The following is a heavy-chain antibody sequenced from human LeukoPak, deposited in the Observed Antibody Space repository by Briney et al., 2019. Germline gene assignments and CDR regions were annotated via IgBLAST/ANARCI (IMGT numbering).Heavy chain of an antibody. J-gene: IGHJ4*02. CDR1: GFTFSSYG. Sequence: GGFLRLSCAASGFTFSSYGMHWVRQAPGKGLEWVAVISYDGSNKYYADSVKGRFTISRDNSKNTLYLQMNSLRAEDTAVYYCAKEASLRYFDWLLSYWGQGTLVTVSS. CDR2: ISYDGSNK. CDR3: AKEASLRYFDWLLSY. D-gene: IGHD3-9*01. V-gene: IGHV3-30*18.